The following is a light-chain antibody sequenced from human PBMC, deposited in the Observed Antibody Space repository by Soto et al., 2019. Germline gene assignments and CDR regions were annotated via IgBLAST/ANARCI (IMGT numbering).Light chain of an antibody. Sequence: EIVLTQSPATLSLSPGERATLSCRASQSVSSYLAWYQQKPGLAPRLLIYDASNRATGIPARFSGSGSGTDFTLTISRLEPEDFAVYYCQQRSNWPVTFGQGTKVEIK. CDR1: QSVSSY. J-gene: IGKJ2*01. CDR2: DAS. V-gene: IGKV3-11*01. CDR3: QQRSNWPVT.